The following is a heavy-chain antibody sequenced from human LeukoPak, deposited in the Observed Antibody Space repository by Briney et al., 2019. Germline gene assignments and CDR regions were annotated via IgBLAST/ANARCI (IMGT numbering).Heavy chain of an antibody. J-gene: IGHJ6*02. CDR1: VFTFSNVW. CDR2: IKSKTDGGTI. Sequence: GGSLRLSCAASVFTFSNVWMNWVRQAPGKGLEWVGRIKSKTDGGTIDYAAPVKGRFTISRDDSKNTLYLQMNSLKTEDTAVYYCTTEGVAGTFGGYYNYGMDVWGQGTTVTVSS. V-gene: IGHV3-15*07. CDR3: TTEGVAGTFGGYYNYGMDV. D-gene: IGHD6-19*01.